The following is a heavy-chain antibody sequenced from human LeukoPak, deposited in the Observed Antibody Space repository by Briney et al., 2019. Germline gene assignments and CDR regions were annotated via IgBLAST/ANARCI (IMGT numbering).Heavy chain of an antibody. CDR2: IWYDGSNK. Sequence: GRSRRLSCAASGFTFSSYAMNWVGQGPGKGLEGVAVIWYDGSNKYYADSVKGRFTISRDNSKNTVYLQMNSLGAEDTAVYYCARGGAFGDRTYYFASWGQGILVTVSS. CDR1: GFTFSSYA. V-gene: IGHV3-33*01. J-gene: IGHJ4*02. CDR3: ARGGAFGDRTYYFAS. D-gene: IGHD4-17*01.